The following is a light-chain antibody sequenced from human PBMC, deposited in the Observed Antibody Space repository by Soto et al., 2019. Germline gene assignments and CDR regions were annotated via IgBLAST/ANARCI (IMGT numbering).Light chain of an antibody. Sequence: EVVLTQSPGTLSLSPGERATLSCRASQSLDSTSLAWYQQKPGQSPRLVIYGASRRATGIPDRFSGSGSGTDFILTIDRLEPEDFAVYYCQRSGTSPPYIFGTGTRLDIK. V-gene: IGKV3-20*01. CDR3: QRSGTSPPYI. CDR1: QSLDSTS. J-gene: IGKJ2*01. CDR2: GAS.